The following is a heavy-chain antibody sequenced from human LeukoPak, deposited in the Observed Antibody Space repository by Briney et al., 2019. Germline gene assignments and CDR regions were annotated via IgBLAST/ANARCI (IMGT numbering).Heavy chain of an antibody. CDR3: TSNYCSGGSCYLY. CDR1: GFTFSGSV. J-gene: IGHJ4*02. V-gene: IGHV3-73*01. D-gene: IGHD2-15*01. Sequence: GGSLRLSCAASGFTFSGSVMHWVRQASGKGLEWVGRIRSKANNYATAYVASVKGRFTISRDDSKNTAFLQMNSLKTEDTAVYYCTSNYCSGGSCYLYWGQGTLVAVSS. CDR2: IRSKANNYAT.